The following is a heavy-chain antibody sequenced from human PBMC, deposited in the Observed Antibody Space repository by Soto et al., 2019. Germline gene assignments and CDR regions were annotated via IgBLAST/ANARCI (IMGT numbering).Heavy chain of an antibody. V-gene: IGHV2-5*02. D-gene: IGHD3-10*01. CDR2: IYWDDDK. J-gene: IGHJ5*02. CDR1: GFSLSTSGVG. CDR3: AHHLWFGELSGWFDP. Sequence: QITLKESGPTLVKPTQTLTLTCTFSGFSLSTSGVGVGWIRQPPGKALEWLALIYWDDDKRYSPSLKSRLTITQDTSKNQVVLTMTNMDPVDTATYYCAHHLWFGELSGWFDPWGQGTLVTVSS.